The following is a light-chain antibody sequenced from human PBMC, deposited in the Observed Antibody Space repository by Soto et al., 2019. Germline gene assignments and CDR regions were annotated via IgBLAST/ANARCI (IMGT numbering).Light chain of an antibody. CDR3: QQRSNWPPIT. J-gene: IGKJ5*01. V-gene: IGKV3-11*01. CDR2: RTS. Sequence: EIVLTQSPGNLSLSPGERATLSCKASQTINRIYVAWYQQKPGQAPRFLIYRTSDRANGIPGRFSGSGSGTDFTLTISSLEPEDFAVYYCQQRSNWPPITFGQGTRLEIK. CDR1: QTINRIY.